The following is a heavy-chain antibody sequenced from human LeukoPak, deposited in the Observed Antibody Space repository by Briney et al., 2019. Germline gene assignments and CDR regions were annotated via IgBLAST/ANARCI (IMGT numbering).Heavy chain of an antibody. D-gene: IGHD4-17*01. Sequence: GGSLRLSCAASGFTFSGSAMHWVRQASGKGLEWVGRIRSKANSYATAYAASVKGRFTISRDDSKNTAYLQMNSLKTEDTAVYYCTSPDYGDSETSDAFDIWGQGTMVTVSS. CDR2: IRSKANSYAT. CDR3: TSPDYGDSETSDAFDI. J-gene: IGHJ3*02. V-gene: IGHV3-73*01. CDR1: GFTFSGSA.